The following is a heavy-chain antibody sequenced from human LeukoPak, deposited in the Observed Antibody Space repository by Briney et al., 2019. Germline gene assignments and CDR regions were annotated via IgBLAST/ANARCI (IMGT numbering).Heavy chain of an antibody. J-gene: IGHJ2*01. Sequence: GGSLRLSCAASGFTFDDYGMSWVRQAPGKGLKGVSGINWNGGSTGYADSVKGRFTISRDNAKNSLYLQMNSLRAEDTALYYCARGRNYDSSGYYFGGYFDLWGRGTLVTVSS. CDR3: ARGRNYDSSGYYFGGYFDL. CDR2: INWNGGST. V-gene: IGHV3-20*04. CDR1: GFTFDDYG. D-gene: IGHD3-22*01.